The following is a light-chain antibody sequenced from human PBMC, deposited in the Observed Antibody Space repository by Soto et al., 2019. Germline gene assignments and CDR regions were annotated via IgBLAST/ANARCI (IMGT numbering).Light chain of an antibody. V-gene: IGKV2-28*01. CDR2: LGS. J-gene: IGKJ1*01. CDR1: QSLLHSNGYNY. Sequence: DIVMTQSPLSLPVTPGEPASISCRSSQSLLHSNGYNYLDWYLQKPGQAPQLLIYLGSNRASGVPDRFSGSGSGTDLTLKISRVEAVDVWVYYCKQALQTPQTFGQGTKVEIK. CDR3: KQALQTPQT.